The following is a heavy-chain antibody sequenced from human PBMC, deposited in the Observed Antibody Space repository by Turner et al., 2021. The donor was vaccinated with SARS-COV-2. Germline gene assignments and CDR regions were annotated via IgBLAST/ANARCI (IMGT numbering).Heavy chain of an antibody. J-gene: IGHJ4*03. D-gene: IGHD5-18*01. V-gene: IGHV2-5*08. CDR1: GFSLSTSGMG. CDR3: ARRDSYSSAWFAY. CDR2: IYWDDDK. Sequence: QVTLKESGPGILQSSQTLSLTCSFSGFSLSTSGMGVSWIRQPSGKGLEWLAHIYWDDDKRYNPSLKSRLTISKDTSRNQVFLKITSVDTADTATYYCARRDSYSSAWFAYWGQGTLVTVS.